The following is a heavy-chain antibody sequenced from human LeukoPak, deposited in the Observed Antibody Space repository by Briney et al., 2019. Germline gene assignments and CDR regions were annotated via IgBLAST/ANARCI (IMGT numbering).Heavy chain of an antibody. CDR3: ARDTDWSFDY. V-gene: IGHV3-48*01. D-gene: IGHD2-21*01. Sequence: GGPLRLSCAASGFTFSEYSANWVRQAPGKGLEWISYINNDRSSIADSVKGRFTISRDTAENSLFLQMNSLRAEDTAVYYCARDTDWSFDYWGQGILVTVSS. J-gene: IGHJ4*02. CDR1: GFTFSEYS. CDR2: INNDRSS.